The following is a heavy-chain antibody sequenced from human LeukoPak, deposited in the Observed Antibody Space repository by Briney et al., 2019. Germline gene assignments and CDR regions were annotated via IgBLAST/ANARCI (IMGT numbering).Heavy chain of an antibody. D-gene: IGHD1-1*01. Sequence: SATLSLTCTAAGGSISSHFWSWIRQPPGKRLEWIGYIYHSGSTNYNPSLKSRVTISVETSKNQFSLQLSSVTAADTAMYYCARYPNIYGSSSYFDFWGQGTLVTVSS. CDR1: GGSISSHF. J-gene: IGHJ4*02. CDR2: IYHSGST. CDR3: ARYPNIYGSSSYFDF. V-gene: IGHV4-59*11.